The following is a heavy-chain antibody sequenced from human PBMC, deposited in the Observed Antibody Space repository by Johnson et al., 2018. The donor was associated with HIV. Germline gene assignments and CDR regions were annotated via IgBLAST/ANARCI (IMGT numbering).Heavy chain of an antibody. Sequence: QVQLVESGGGLGKPGGSLRLSCAASGFTFSDYYMNWLRQAPGKGLEWVSYISSTGSTIYYADSVKGRFTISRDNVKNSLYMQMNSLRVEDTAVYFCARDYRGALDIWGQGTMVTVSS. CDR1: GFTFSDYY. CDR2: ISSTGSTI. V-gene: IGHV3-11*01. J-gene: IGHJ3*02. CDR3: ARDYRGALDI. D-gene: IGHD4-11*01.